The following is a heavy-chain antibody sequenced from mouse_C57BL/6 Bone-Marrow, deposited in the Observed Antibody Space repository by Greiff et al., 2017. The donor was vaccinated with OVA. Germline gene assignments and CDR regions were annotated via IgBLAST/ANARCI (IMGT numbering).Heavy chain of an antibody. CDR1: GYTFTSYW. D-gene: IGHD1-1*01. V-gene: IGHV1-69*01. CDR2: IDPSDSYT. Sequence: QVQLQQPGAELVMPGASVKLSCKASGYTFTSYWMHWVKQRPGQGLEWIGEIDPSDSYTNYNQKFKGKSTLTVAKSSSTAYMQLSSLTSEDSAVYYCARDYGSSWYFDVWGTGTTVTVSS. J-gene: IGHJ1*03. CDR3: ARDYGSSWYFDV.